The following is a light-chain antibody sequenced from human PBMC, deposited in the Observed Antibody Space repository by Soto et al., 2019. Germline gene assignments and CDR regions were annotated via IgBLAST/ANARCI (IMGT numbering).Light chain of an antibody. J-gene: IGKJ1*01. CDR2: WAS. CDR1: QSVLYSSNNKNY. CDR3: QQYYSTPWT. Sequence: DIAMTQSPDSLAVSLGERATINCKSSQSVLYSSNNKNYLAWYQQKPGQAPKLLIYWASTRESGVPDRFSGSGSGTDFTLTISSLQAEDVAVYYCQQYYSTPWTFGQGTKVEIK. V-gene: IGKV4-1*01.